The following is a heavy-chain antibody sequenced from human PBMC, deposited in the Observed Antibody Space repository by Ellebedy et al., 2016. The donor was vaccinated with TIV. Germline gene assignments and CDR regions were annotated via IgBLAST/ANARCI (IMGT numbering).Heavy chain of an antibody. CDR3: ARDEGGSGSLSY. J-gene: IGHJ4*02. CDR2: IFYSGST. D-gene: IGHD3-10*01. V-gene: IGHV4-59*06. Sequence: MPSETLSLTCTVSGDSLNNYYWSWIRQPPGKGLEWIGNIFYSGSTYYKSSLKSRITISLDRSKNQFSLSLSSVTAADTAVYFCARDEGGSGSLSYWGQGTLVTVSS. CDR1: GDSLNNYY.